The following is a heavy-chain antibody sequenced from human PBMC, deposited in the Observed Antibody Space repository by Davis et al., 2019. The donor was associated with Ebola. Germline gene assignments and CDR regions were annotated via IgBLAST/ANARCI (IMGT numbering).Heavy chain of an antibody. J-gene: IGHJ4*02. Sequence: AASVKVSCKASGYTFTNYGITWVRQAPGQGLEWMGWINPHNGNTNYAQNVQGRVTMTTDTSTSTAYMELRSLRSDDTAVYYCARDQGTIYPYYFDYWGQGALVTVSS. V-gene: IGHV1-18*04. D-gene: IGHD1-7*01. CDR1: GYTFTNYG. CDR2: INPHNGNT. CDR3: ARDQGTIYPYYFDY.